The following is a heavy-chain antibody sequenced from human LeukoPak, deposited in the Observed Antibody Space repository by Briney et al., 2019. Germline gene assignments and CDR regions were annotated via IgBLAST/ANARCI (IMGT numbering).Heavy chain of an antibody. CDR3: ARDLSKYSYGFDAFDI. V-gene: IGHV4-38-2*02. CDR2: IYHSGST. J-gene: IGHJ3*02. Sequence: SETLSLTCAVSGYSISSGYYWGWIRQPPGKGREWIGGIYHSGSTYYNPSLKSRVTISVDTSKNQFSLKTSSVTAADTAVYYCARDLSKYSYGFDAFDIWGQGTMVTVSS. CDR1: GYSISSGYY. D-gene: IGHD5-18*01.